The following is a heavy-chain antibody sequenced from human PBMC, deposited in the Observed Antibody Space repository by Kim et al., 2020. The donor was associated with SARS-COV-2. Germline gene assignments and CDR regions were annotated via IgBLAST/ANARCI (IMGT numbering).Heavy chain of an antibody. Sequence: SETLSLTCTVSGGSISSYYWSWIRQPPGKGLEWIGYIYYSGSTNYNPSLKSRVTISVDTSKNQFSLKLSSVTAADTAVYYCARGFRAVAGPGGVYYYYGMDVWGQGTTVTVSS. J-gene: IGHJ6*02. CDR1: GGSISSYY. V-gene: IGHV4-59*13. D-gene: IGHD6-19*01. CDR3: ARGFRAVAGPGGVYYYYGMDV. CDR2: IYYSGST.